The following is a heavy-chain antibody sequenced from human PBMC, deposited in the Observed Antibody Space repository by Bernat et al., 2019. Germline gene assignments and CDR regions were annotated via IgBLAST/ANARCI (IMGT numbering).Heavy chain of an antibody. V-gene: IGHV3-33*01. CDR1: GFTFSSYG. Sequence: QVQLVESGGGVVQPGRSLRLSCAASGFTFSSYGMHWVRQAPGKGLEWVAVIWYDGSNKYYADPVKGRFTISRDNSKNTLYLQMNSLRAEDTAVYYCASIAVAGIDYWGQGTLVTVSS. CDR3: ASIAVAGIDY. D-gene: IGHD6-19*01. CDR2: IWYDGSNK. J-gene: IGHJ4*02.